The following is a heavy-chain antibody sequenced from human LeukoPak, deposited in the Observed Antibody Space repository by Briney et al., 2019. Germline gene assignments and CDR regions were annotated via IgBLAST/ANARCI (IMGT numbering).Heavy chain of an antibody. CDR3: ASRSSGSGIDY. J-gene: IGHJ4*02. CDR2: IIPILGIA. Sequence: SVKVSCKASGGTFSSYTISWVRQAPGQGLEWMGRIIPILGIANYAQKFQGRVTIAADKSTSTAYMELSSLRSEDTAVYYCASRSSGSGIDYWGQGTLVTVSS. V-gene: IGHV1-69*02. D-gene: IGHD3-10*01. CDR1: GGTFSSYT.